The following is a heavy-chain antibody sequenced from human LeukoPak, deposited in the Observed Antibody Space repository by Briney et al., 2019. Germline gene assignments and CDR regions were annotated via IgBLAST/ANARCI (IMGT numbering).Heavy chain of an antibody. CDR3: ARRATMVRGVIMRKHSNWFDP. CDR2: MNPNSGNT. Sequence: ASVKVSCKASGYTFTSYDINWVRQATGQGLEWMGWMNPNSGNTGYAQKFQGRVTITRNTSISTAYMELSSLRSEDTAVYYCARRATMVRGVIMRKHSNWFDPWGQGTLVTVSS. V-gene: IGHV1-8*03. CDR1: GYTFTSYD. J-gene: IGHJ5*02. D-gene: IGHD3-10*01.